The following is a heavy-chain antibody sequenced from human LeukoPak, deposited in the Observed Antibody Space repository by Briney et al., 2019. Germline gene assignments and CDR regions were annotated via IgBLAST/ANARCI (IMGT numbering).Heavy chain of an antibody. CDR2: ISYGGSNK. Sequence: GRSLRLSCAASGFTFSSYGMHWVRQAPGKGLEWVAVISYGGSNKYYADSVKGRFTISRDNSKNTLYLQMNSRRAEDTAVYYCAKDRNFGVVIMYNWFDPWGQGTLVTVSS. CDR3: AKDRNFGVVIMYNWFDP. CDR1: GFTFSSYG. J-gene: IGHJ5*02. D-gene: IGHD3-3*01. V-gene: IGHV3-30*18.